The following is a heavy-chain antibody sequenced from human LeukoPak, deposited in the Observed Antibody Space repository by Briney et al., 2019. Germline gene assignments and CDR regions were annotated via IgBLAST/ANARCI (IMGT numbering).Heavy chain of an antibody. J-gene: IGHJ6*02. Sequence: PGGSLRFSCAASGFTFSSYSMNWVRQAPGKGLEWVSSISSSSSYIYYADSVKGRFTISRDNGKNSLDLQMNSLRVEDTAVYYCAILVGLRGYGLDVWGQGTTVTVSS. CDR2: ISSSSSYI. D-gene: IGHD3-10*01. CDR1: GFTFSSYS. V-gene: IGHV3-21*01. CDR3: AILVGLRGYGLDV.